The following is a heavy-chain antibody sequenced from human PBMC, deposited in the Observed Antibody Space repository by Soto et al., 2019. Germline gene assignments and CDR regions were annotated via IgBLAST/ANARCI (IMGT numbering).Heavy chain of an antibody. CDR2: IYYSGST. CDR3: ARHSTYDYDFWSGYYAQDYYYYYMDV. D-gene: IGHD3-3*01. V-gene: IGHV4-59*08. J-gene: IGHJ6*03. Sequence: SETLSLTCTVSGGSISSYYWSWIRQPPGKGLEWIGYIYYSGSTNYNPSLKSRVTISVDTSKNQFSLKLSSVTAADTAVYYCARHSTYDYDFWSGYYAQDYYYYYMDVWGKGTTVTVSS. CDR1: GGSISSYY.